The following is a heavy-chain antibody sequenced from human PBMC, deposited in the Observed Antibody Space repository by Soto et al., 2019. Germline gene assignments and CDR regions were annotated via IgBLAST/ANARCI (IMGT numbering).Heavy chain of an antibody. V-gene: IGHV1-69*02. D-gene: IGHD3-22*01. J-gene: IGHJ4*02. CDR1: GGTFSSYT. CDR2: IIPILGIA. Sequence: GASVKVSCKASGGTFSSYTISWVRQAPGQGLEWMGRIIPILGIANYAQKFQGRVTITADKSTSTAYMELSSPRSEDTAVYYCATGGYYYDSSGYPDWGQGTLVTVSS. CDR3: ATGGYYYDSSGYPD.